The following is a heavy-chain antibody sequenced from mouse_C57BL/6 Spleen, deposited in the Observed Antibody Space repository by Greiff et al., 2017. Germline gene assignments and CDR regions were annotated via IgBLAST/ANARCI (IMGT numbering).Heavy chain of an antibody. CDR2: IDPSDSYT. V-gene: IGHV1-69*01. J-gene: IGHJ2*01. CDR3: ARRDYYGSSPFDN. D-gene: IGHD1-1*01. CDR1: GYTFTSYW. Sequence: VQLQQPGAELVMPGASVKLSCKASGYTFTSYWMHWVKQRPGQGLEWIGEIDPSDSYTNYNQKFKGKSTLTVDKSSSTAYMQLSSLTSEDSAVYYCARRDYYGSSPFDNWGQGTTLTVSS.